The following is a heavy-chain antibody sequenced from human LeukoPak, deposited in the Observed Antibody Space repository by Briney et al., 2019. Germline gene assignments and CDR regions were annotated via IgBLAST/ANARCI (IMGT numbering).Heavy chain of an antibody. J-gene: IGHJ5*02. Sequence: SETLSLTCAVYGGSFSGYYCSWIRQPPGKGLEWIGEINHSGSTNYNPSLKSRVTISVDTSKNQFSLKLSSVTAADTAVYYCARGRNVLYSPKNCFDPWGQGTLVTVSS. V-gene: IGHV4-34*01. CDR2: INHSGST. CDR3: ARGRNVLYSPKNCFDP. CDR1: GGSFSGYY. D-gene: IGHD2-8*01.